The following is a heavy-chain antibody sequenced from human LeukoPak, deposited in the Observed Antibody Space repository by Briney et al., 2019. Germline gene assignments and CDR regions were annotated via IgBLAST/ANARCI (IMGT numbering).Heavy chain of an antibody. V-gene: IGHV4-31*03. CDR2: IYYSGST. CDR1: GGSISSGGYY. Sequence: PSETLSLTCTVSGGSISSGGYYWSWIRQHPGKGLEWIGYIYYSGSTYYNPSLKSRVTISVDTSKNQFSLKLSSVTAADTAVYYCARAPFLGLVVVGSFDYWGQGTLVTVSS. CDR3: ARAPFLGLVVVGSFDY. J-gene: IGHJ4*02. D-gene: IGHD2-15*01.